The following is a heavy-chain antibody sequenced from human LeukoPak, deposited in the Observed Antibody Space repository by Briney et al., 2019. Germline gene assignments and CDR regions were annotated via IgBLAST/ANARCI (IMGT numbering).Heavy chain of an antibody. D-gene: IGHD3-3*01. CDR3: AQYDFWSGYLADDAFDI. V-gene: IGHV1-69*02. Sequence: SVKVSGKASGGTLSSNTISWVRQAPGQGLEWMGRIIPILGIANYAQKFQGRVTITADRSTSTAYMELSSLRSEDTAVYYCAQYDFWSGYLADDAFDIWGQGTMVTVPS. J-gene: IGHJ3*02. CDR1: GGTLSSNT. CDR2: IIPILGIA.